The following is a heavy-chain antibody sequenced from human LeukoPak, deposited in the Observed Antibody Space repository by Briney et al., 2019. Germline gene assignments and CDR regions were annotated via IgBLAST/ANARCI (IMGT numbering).Heavy chain of an antibody. CDR1: GGSISSYY. J-gene: IGHJ4*02. CDR3: AREAVTMVRGADY. CDR2: IYTSGST. V-gene: IGHV4-4*07. D-gene: IGHD3-10*01. Sequence: SETLSLTCTVSGGSISSYYWSWIGQPAGKGLEWIGRIYTSGSTNYNPSLKSRVTMSVDTSKNQFSLKLSSVTAADTAVYYCAREAVTMVRGADYWGQGTLVTVSS.